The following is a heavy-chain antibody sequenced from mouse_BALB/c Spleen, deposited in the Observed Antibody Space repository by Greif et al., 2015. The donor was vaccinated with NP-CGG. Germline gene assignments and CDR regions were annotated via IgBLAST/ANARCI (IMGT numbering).Heavy chain of an antibody. CDR2: ISSGGST. J-gene: IGHJ2*01. CDR1: GFTFSSYA. V-gene: IGHV5-6-5*01. D-gene: IGHD1-1*01. Sequence: EVKLVESGGGLVKPGGSLKLSCAASGFTFSSYAMSWVRRTPEKRLEWVASISSGGSTYYPDSVRGRFTISRDNARNILYLQMSSLRSEDTAMYYCASGYYEDYFDYWGQGTTLTVSS. CDR3: ASGYYEDYFDY.